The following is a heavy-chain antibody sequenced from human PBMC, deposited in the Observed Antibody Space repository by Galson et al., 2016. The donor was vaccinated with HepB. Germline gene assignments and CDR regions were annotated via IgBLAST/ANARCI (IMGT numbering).Heavy chain of an antibody. CDR3: VVVSSSQSYVYFHH. CDR1: GGTFSSQT. V-gene: IGHV1-69*13. J-gene: IGHJ1*01. Sequence: SVKVSCKVSGGTFSSQTISWVRQAPRLGLEWMGEMIPIFRTANYARNFQGRVTITADESTSTAYMELSSLRSEDTAVYYCVVVSSSQSYVYFHHWGQGTLVTVSS. D-gene: IGHD2-2*01. CDR2: MIPIFRTA.